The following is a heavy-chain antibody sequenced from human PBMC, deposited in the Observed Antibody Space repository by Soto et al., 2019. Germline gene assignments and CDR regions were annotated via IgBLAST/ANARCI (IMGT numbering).Heavy chain of an antibody. CDR1: GYSFTSYW. D-gene: IGHD5-12*01. CDR3: ARTHRDGYNYGSIESDAFDI. J-gene: IGHJ3*02. Sequence: PGESLKISCKGSGYSFTSYWIGWVRQMPGKGLEWMGIIYPGDSDTRYSPSFQGQVTISADKSISTAYLQWSSLKASDTAMYYCARTHRDGYNYGSIESDAFDIWGKGTMVPVAS. CDR2: IYPGDSDT. V-gene: IGHV5-51*01.